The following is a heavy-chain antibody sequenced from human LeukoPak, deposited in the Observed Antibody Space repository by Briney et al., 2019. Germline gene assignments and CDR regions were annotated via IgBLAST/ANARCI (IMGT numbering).Heavy chain of an antibody. CDR1: GFTFSSYS. V-gene: IGHV3-48*01. Sequence: PGGSLRLSCAASGFTFSSYSMNWVRQAPGKGLEWVSYISSSSSTIYYADSVKGRFTISRDNAKNSLYLQMNSLRAEDTAVYYCATPGPEYCTNGVCTFDYWGQGTLVTVSS. CDR3: ATPGPEYCTNGVCTFDY. J-gene: IGHJ4*02. D-gene: IGHD2-8*01. CDR2: ISSSSSTI.